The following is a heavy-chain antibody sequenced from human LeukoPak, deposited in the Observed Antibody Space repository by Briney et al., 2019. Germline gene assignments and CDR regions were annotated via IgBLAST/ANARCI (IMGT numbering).Heavy chain of an antibody. Sequence: QPGGSLRLSCAAPGFTVSSNYMSWVRQAPGKGLEWVSVIYSGGSTYYADSVKGRFTISRDNSKDTLYLQMNSLRAEDTAVYYCARAAYSYGFDYWGQGTLVTVSS. CDR2: IYSGGST. CDR3: ARAAYSYGFDY. J-gene: IGHJ4*02. V-gene: IGHV3-66*02. CDR1: GFTVSSNY. D-gene: IGHD5-18*01.